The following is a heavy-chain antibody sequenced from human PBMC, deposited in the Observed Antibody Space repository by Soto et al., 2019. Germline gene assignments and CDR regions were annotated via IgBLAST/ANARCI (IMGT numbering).Heavy chain of an antibody. V-gene: IGHV3-23*01. Sequence: PGGSLRLSCAASGFTFSSYAMSWVRQAPGKGLEWVSAISGSGGSTYYADSVKGRFTISRDNSKNTLYLQMNSLRAEDTAVYYCAKGDYSSSWYIYGYWGQGTLVTVSS. D-gene: IGHD6-13*01. CDR1: GFTFSSYA. CDR2: ISGSGGST. CDR3: AKGDYSSSWYIYGY. J-gene: IGHJ4*02.